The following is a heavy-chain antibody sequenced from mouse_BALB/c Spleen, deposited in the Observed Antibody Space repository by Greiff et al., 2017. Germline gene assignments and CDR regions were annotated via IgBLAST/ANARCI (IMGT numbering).Heavy chain of an antibody. CDR2: IDPANGNT. J-gene: IGHJ4*01. CDR3: ARFFYAMDY. V-gene: IGHV14-3*02. CDR1: GFNIKDTY. Sequence: EEKLMESGAELVKPGASVKLSCTASGFNIKDTYMHWVKQRPEQGLEWIGRIDPANGNTKYDPKFQGKATITADTSSNTAYLQLSSLTSEDTAVYYCARFFYAMDYWGQGTSVTVSS.